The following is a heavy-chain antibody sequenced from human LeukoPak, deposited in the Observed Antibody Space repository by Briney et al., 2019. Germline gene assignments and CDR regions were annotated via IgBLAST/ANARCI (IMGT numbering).Heavy chain of an antibody. J-gene: IGHJ4*02. D-gene: IGHD4-23*01. CDR1: GGSFSGYY. V-gene: IGHV4-34*01. Sequence: PSETLSLTCAVYGGSFSGYYWSWIRQPPGKGLEWIGEINHSGSTNYNPSLKSRVTISVDTSKNQFSLKLSSVTAADTAMYYCAKDPVGRNPPYYFDYWGQGTLVTVSS. CDR2: INHSGST. CDR3: AKDPVGRNPPYYFDY.